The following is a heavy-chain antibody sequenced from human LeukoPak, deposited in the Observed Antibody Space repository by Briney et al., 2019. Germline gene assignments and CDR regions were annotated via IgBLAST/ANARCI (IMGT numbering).Heavy chain of an antibody. CDR3: AKSCGGDCYSGDY. V-gene: IGHV4-30-4*01. J-gene: IGHJ4*02. Sequence: SQTLSLTCTVSGGSISSGDYYWSWIRQPPGKGLEWIGYIYYSGSTYYNPSLKSRVTISVDTSKNQFSLKLSSVTAADTAVYYCAKSCGGDCYSGDYWGQGTLVTVSS. CDR1: GGSISSGDYY. D-gene: IGHD2-21*02. CDR2: IYYSGST.